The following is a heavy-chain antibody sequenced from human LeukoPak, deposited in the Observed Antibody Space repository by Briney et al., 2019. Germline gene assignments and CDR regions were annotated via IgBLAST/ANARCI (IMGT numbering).Heavy chain of an antibody. CDR2: VNHSGYT. CDR3: ARMTTRHDF. V-gene: IGHV4-34*01. J-gene: IGHJ4*02. D-gene: IGHD4-17*01. CDR1: GTSFSSYY. Sequence: SETLSLTCAVSGTSFSSYYWRWRRQPPGKGLEWIGEVNHSGYTNDNPSLKSRVTISVDTSKNQFSLRLRSVTAADTAVYFCARMTTRHDFWGQGTLVTVSS.